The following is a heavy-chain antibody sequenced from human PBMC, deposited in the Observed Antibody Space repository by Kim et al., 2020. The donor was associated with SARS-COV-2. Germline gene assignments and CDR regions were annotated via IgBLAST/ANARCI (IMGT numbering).Heavy chain of an antibody. CDR3: AKDGPARYYYYGMDV. Sequence: ADSVKGRFTISRDNSKNTLYLQMNSLRPEDTAVYYCAKDGPARYYYYGMDVWGQGTTVTVSS. V-gene: IGHV3-30*02. J-gene: IGHJ6*02.